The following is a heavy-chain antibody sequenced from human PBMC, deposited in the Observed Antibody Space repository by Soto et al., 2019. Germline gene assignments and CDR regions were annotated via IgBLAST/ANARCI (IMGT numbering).Heavy chain of an antibody. Sequence: QVQLVESGGGVVQPGRSLRLSCAASGFTFSSYGMHWVRQAPGKGLEWVAVIWYDGSNKYYADSVKGRFTISRDNSKNTLYLQMNSLRAEDTAVYYCARDSNTAMVPYYYYGRDVWGQGTTVTVSS. CDR1: GFTFSSYG. CDR3: ARDSNTAMVPYYYYGRDV. J-gene: IGHJ6*02. D-gene: IGHD5-18*01. CDR2: IWYDGSNK. V-gene: IGHV3-33*01.